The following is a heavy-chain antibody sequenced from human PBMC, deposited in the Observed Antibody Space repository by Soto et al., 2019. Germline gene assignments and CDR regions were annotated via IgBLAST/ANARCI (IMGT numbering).Heavy chain of an antibody. CDR2: ISGSGGST. CDR3: AKDQGDIVVVVAAAVDY. D-gene: IGHD2-15*01. CDR1: GFTFSSYA. Sequence: GGSLRLSCAASGFTFSSYAMSWVRQAPGKGLEWVSAISGSGGSTYYADSVKGRFTISRDNSKNTLYLQMNSLRAEDTVVYYCAKDQGDIVVVVAAAVDYWGQGTLVTVSS. V-gene: IGHV3-23*01. J-gene: IGHJ4*02.